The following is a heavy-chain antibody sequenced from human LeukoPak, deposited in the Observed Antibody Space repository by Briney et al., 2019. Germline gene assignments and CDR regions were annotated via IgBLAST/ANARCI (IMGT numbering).Heavy chain of an antibody. V-gene: IGHV1-18*01. CDR3: ARLNMVHNYYDSSGTHADY. J-gene: IGHJ4*02. CDR1: GYTFTSYG. Sequence: ASVKVSCKASGYTFTSYGISWVRQAPGQGLEWMGWISAYNGNTNYAQKLQGRVTMTTVTSTSTAYMELRSLRSDDTAVYYCARLNMVHNYYDSSGTHADYWGQGTLVTVSS. CDR2: ISAYNGNT. D-gene: IGHD3-22*01.